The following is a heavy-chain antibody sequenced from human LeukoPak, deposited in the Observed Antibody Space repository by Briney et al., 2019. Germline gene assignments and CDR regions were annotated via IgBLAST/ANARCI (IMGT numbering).Heavy chain of an antibody. J-gene: IGHJ6*02. CDR2: ISSSSSTI. V-gene: IGHV3-48*04. D-gene: IGHD3-10*01. CDR1: GFTFSTYI. CDR3: ARLYGSGSLSYGMDV. Sequence: GGSLRLSCAASGFTFSTYIMNWVRQAPGKGLEWVSYISSSSSTIYYADSVKGRFTISRDNAKNSLYLQMNSLRAEDTAVYYCARLYGSGSLSYGMDVWGQRTTVTVSS.